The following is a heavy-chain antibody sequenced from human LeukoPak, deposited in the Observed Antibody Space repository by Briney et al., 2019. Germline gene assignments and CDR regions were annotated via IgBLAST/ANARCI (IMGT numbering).Heavy chain of an antibody. CDR2: IYYSGST. V-gene: IGHV4-59*01. J-gene: IGHJ5*02. D-gene: IGHD3-22*01. Sequence: SGTLSLTCTVSGGSISSYYWSWIRQPPGKGLEWIGYIYYSGSTNYNPSLKSRVTISVDTSKNQFSLKLSSVTAADTAVYYCARVMYYDSSGYYYVSWFDPWGQGTLVTVSS. CDR3: ARVMYYDSSGYYYVSWFDP. CDR1: GGSISSYY.